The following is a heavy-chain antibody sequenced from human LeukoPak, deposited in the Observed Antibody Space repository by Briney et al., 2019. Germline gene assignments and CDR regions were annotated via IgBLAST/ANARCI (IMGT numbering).Heavy chain of an antibody. Sequence: GGSLRLSCAASGFTFSSYSMNWVRQAPGKGLEWVSDISGSGGSTYYADSVKGRFTISRDNSKNTLYLQMNSLRAEDTAVYYCAKNLNTTYYDLWSKSDYYMDVWGKGTTVTVSS. CDR2: ISGSGGST. CDR3: AKNLNTTYYDLWSKSDYYMDV. J-gene: IGHJ6*03. D-gene: IGHD3-3*01. CDR1: GFTFSSYS. V-gene: IGHV3-23*01.